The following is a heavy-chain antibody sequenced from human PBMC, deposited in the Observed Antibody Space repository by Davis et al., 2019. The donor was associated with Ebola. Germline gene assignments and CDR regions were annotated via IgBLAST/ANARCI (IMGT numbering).Heavy chain of an antibody. J-gene: IGHJ6*04. CDR2: INKDGTTT. V-gene: IGHV3-74*01. CDR1: GFIFRDYL. CDR3: ARVPVVPAEDGMDV. Sequence: HTGGSLRLSCAASGFIFRDYLMHWVRQAPGKGLVWVSRINKDGTTTFYADSAEGRFTISRDNAKNTLDLQMNSLRAEDTAVYYCARVPVVPAEDGMDVWGKGTTVTVSS. D-gene: IGHD2-2*01.